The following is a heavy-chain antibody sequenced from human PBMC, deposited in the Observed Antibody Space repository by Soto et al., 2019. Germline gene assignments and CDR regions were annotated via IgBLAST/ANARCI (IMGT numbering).Heavy chain of an antibody. CDR1: GGSITSSSYY. CDR3: VRSGIAPGLFMSPFDS. CDR2: IYFDGNT. D-gene: IGHD6-13*01. J-gene: IGHJ4*02. V-gene: IGHV4-39*01. Sequence: SETLSLTCTVSGGSITSSSYYWGWIRQPPGKGLECVGNIYFDGNTYYNPSLKSRVTISMDTSKNQVSLRLSSVTAADTAVYYCVRSGIAPGLFMSPFDSWGRGTLVTVSS.